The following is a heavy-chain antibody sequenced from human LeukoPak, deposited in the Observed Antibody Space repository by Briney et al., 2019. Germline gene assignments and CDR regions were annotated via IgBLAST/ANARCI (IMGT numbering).Heavy chain of an antibody. Sequence: PGGSLRLSCTASGFSFGDYDMNWVRQAPGKGLEWVGFIRSKAYGGTTEYAASVKGRFTISRDDSKSIAYLQMNSLKTEDTAVYYCTRDPACSSTSCYWVHPPYYFDYWGQGILVTVSS. CDR2: IRSKAYGGTT. V-gene: IGHV3-49*04. CDR1: GFSFGDYD. CDR3: TRDPACSSTSCYWVHPPYYFDY. D-gene: IGHD2-2*01. J-gene: IGHJ4*02.